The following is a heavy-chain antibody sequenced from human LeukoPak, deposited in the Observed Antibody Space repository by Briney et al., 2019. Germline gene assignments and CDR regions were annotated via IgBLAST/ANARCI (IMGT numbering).Heavy chain of an antibody. J-gene: IGHJ4*02. Sequence: KPSETLSLTCTVSGGSISSYYWSWIRQTPGKGLEWIGYIYYSGSTNYNPSLKSRVTISVDTSKNQFSLKLSSVTAADTAVYFCARRGASGSYLYYFDYWGQGTLVTVSS. CDR2: IYYSGST. V-gene: IGHV4-59*08. CDR3: ARRGASGSYLYYFDY. CDR1: GGSISSYY. D-gene: IGHD1-26*01.